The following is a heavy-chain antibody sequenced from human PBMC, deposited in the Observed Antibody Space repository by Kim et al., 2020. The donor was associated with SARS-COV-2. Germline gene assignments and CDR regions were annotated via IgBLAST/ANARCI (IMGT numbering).Heavy chain of an antibody. V-gene: IGHV3-21*01. Sequence: YADSVKGRFTISRDNAKNSLYLQMNSLRAEDTAVYYCARDEGIVGPFDYWGQGTLVTVSS. CDR3: ARDEGIVGPFDY. D-gene: IGHD1-26*01. J-gene: IGHJ4*02.